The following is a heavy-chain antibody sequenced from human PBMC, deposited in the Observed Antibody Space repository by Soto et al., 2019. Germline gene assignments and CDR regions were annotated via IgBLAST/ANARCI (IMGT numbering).Heavy chain of an antibody. Sequence: TLSLTCTVSGGSISSGGYYWSWIRQHPGKGLEWIGYIYYSGSTYYNPSLKSRVTISVDTSKNQFSLKLSSVTAADTAVYYCASGYSGYDFKYDYWGQGTPVTVSS. CDR1: GGSISSGGYY. D-gene: IGHD5-12*01. V-gene: IGHV4-31*03. CDR2: IYYSGST. CDR3: ASGYSGYDFKYDY. J-gene: IGHJ4*02.